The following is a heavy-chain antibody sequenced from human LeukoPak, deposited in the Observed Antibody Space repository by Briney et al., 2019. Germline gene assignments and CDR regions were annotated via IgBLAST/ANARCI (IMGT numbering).Heavy chain of an antibody. CDR2: IYISGST. J-gene: IGHJ3*02. V-gene: IGHV4-4*07. Sequence: PSETLSLTRTVSGDSISTYHWNWIRQPAGKGLEWIGRIYISGSTNYNPSLKSRVTMSVDTSKNQFSLKLTSVTAADTAVYYCAKEGFSPLDAFDIWGLGTMVTVSS. CDR1: GDSISTYH. CDR3: AKEGFSPLDAFDI.